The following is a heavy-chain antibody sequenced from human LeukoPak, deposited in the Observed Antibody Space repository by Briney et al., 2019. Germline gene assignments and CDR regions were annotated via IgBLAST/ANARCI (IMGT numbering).Heavy chain of an antibody. V-gene: IGHV1-8*02. CDR2: MNPNSGNT. J-gene: IGHJ4*02. D-gene: IGHD3-22*01. CDR1: GGAFSSYA. CDR3: ARGYYDRSGYYTFDY. Sequence: ASVKVSCKASGGAFSSYAISWVRQATGQGLEWMGWMNPNSGNTGYAQKFQGRVTMTRNTSISTAYMELSSLRSEDTAVYYCARGYYDRSGYYTFDYWGQGTLVTVSS.